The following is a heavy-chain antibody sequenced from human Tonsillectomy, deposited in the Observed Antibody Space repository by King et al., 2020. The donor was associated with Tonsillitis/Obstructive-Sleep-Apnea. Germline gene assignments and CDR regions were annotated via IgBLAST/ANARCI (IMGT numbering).Heavy chain of an antibody. CDR1: GFTFDDYA. V-gene: IGHV3-9*01. Sequence: QLVQSGGGLVQPGRSLRLSCAASGFTFDDYAMHWVRQAPGKGLEWVSGISWNSGSMVYADSVKGRFTISRDNAKNSLYLQMNSLRAEDTALYYCAKDLIIAVSGTPGDAFDIWGQGTMVTVSS. CDR2: ISWNSGSM. J-gene: IGHJ3*02. D-gene: IGHD6-13*01. CDR3: AKDLIIAVSGTPGDAFDI.